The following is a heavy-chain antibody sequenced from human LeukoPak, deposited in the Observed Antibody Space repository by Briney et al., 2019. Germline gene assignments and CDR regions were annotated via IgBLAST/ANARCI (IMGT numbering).Heavy chain of an antibody. V-gene: IGHV3-74*01. CDR3: ARDTDDFQGLDI. CDR1: GFTFSSYW. CDR2: INSDGSST. D-gene: IGHD3-3*01. J-gene: IGHJ3*02. Sequence: GGSLRLSCAASGFTFSSYWMHWVRQAPGKGLVWVSRINSDGSSTSYANSVKGRFTISRDNAKNTLYLQMNSLRAEDTAVYYCARDTDDFQGLDIWGQGTRVTVSS.